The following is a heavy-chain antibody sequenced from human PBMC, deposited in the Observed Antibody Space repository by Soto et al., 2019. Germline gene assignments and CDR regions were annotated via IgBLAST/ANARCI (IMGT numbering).Heavy chain of an antibody. J-gene: IGHJ6*02. D-gene: IGHD3-10*01. V-gene: IGHV4-30-2*01. CDR2: IYHSGST. Sequence: TSEALSLTCAVSGGSISSGGYSWSWIRQPPGKGLEWIGYIYHSGSTYYNPSLKSRVTISVDRSKNQFSLKLSSVTAADTAVYYCGRQGVGALHGLVDGWGQGTTVTVSS. CDR3: GRQGVGALHGLVDG. CDR1: GGSISSGGYS.